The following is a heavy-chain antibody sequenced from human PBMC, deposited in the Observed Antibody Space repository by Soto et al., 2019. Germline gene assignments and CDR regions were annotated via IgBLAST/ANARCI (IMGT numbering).Heavy chain of an antibody. J-gene: IGHJ4*02. V-gene: IGHV3-9*01. Sequence: SLKISCAASGFTFDDYAMHWVRQAPGKGLEWVPGISWNSGSIGYADSVKGRFTISRDNAKNSLYLQMNSLRAEDTALYYCAKDIMGEYCSGGSCYPVMGYWGQGTLVTVS. CDR1: GFTFDDYA. CDR2: ISWNSGSI. D-gene: IGHD2-15*01. CDR3: AKDIMGEYCSGGSCYPVMGY.